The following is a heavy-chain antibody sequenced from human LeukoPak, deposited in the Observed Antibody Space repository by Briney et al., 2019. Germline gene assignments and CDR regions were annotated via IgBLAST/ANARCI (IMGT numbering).Heavy chain of an antibody. J-gene: IGHJ4*02. Sequence: GGSLRLSCAASGFSFSSYSMNWVCRAPGKGLEWVSSISSSSSYIYYADSVKGRFTISRDNAKNSLYLQMNSLRAEDTAVYYCARMGLGWSPSGYWGQGTLVTVSS. D-gene: IGHD6-19*01. CDR1: GFSFSSYS. V-gene: IGHV3-21*01. CDR3: ARMGLGWSPSGY. CDR2: ISSSSSYI.